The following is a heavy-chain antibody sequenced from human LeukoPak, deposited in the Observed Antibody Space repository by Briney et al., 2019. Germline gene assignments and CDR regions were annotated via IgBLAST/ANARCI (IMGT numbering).Heavy chain of an antibody. D-gene: IGHD4-17*01. Sequence: PGGSLRLSCAVSGFTVGTNYMSWVRQAPGKGLEWVSLISSGGTTYYSHSVKGRFTISRDNSKNTLFLQMNSLRGEDTAVYYCARRGYGDYAPFDYWGQGTLVTVSS. V-gene: IGHV3-66*04. CDR2: ISSGGTT. CDR1: GFTVGTNY. CDR3: ARRGYGDYAPFDY. J-gene: IGHJ4*02.